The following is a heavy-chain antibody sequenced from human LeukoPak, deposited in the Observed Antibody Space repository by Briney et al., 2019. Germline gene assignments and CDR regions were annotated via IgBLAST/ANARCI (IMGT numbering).Heavy chain of an antibody. CDR3: ARGHSSGWYYFDY. CDR2: IYYSGST. CDR1: GGTIRSYY. V-gene: IGHV4-59*01. J-gene: IGHJ4*02. Sequence: PSVTLSLTCTVSGGTIRSYYWNWIRQPPGKGLEWIGYIYYSGSTNYNPSVESRVTISVDTSKNQFSLKLSSVTAADTAVYYCARGHSSGWYYFDYWGQGTLVTVSS. D-gene: IGHD6-19*01.